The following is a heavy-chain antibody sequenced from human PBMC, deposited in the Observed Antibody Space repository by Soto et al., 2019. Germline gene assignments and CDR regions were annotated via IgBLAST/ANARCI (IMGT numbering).Heavy chain of an antibody. V-gene: IGHV3-30*03. Sequence: PGGSLRLSCAASGFTFSSFGMHWVRQAPGKGLEWVAVISFDGGKKYYADSVKGRFTISRDNAKSMVYLQMNSLRAEDTAVYYCARDLLLTPYCSCVSCLSLDAFDIWGQGTMATLSS. CDR2: ISFDGGKK. J-gene: IGHJ3*02. CDR1: GFTFSSFG. D-gene: IGHD2-15*01. CDR3: ARDLLLTPYCSCVSCLSLDAFDI.